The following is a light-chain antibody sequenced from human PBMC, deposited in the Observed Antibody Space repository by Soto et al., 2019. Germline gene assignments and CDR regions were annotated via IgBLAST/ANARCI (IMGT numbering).Light chain of an antibody. CDR1: QNINNY. Sequence: DIQLTQSPASLSAPPGDRVTITCQASQNINNYLNWYQQKPGRAPKLLIYDASNLEAGVPSRFRGSGSGTDFTFTISRLQPEDIATYYCQQYENLPTFGQGTRLEI. V-gene: IGKV1-33*01. CDR3: QQYENLPT. J-gene: IGKJ5*01. CDR2: DAS.